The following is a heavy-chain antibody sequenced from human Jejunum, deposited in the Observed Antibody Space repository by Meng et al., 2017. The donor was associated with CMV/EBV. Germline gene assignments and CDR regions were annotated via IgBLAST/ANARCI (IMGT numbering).Heavy chain of an antibody. D-gene: IGHD2-2*01. V-gene: IGHV4-59*13. CDR2: VFYTGST. CDR3: ASHRYSASYYSDY. Sequence: VSGGSFSDYSWTWIRQFPGKGLEWIGYVFYTGSTNYNPSLESRVSMSVDTSKKQFSLTLSAVTAADTAVYYCASHRYSASYYSDYWAQGTLVTVSS. J-gene: IGHJ4*02. CDR1: GGSFSDYS.